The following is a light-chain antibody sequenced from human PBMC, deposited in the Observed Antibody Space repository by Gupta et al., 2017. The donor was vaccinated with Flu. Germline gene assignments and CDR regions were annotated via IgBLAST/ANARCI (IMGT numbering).Light chain of an antibody. Sequence: SVKRTCTLGSGHSSYAIAWHQQQPKTGARFWISNLSGGRHTKRPAIPDRLSGSTSGAAPHTTVSSHDAEDEDYYYCPTTTARVVFGGGTKLTVL. CDR2: NLSGGRH. CDR3: PTTTARVV. CDR1: SGHSSYA. V-gene: IGLV4-69*01. J-gene: IGLJ2*01.